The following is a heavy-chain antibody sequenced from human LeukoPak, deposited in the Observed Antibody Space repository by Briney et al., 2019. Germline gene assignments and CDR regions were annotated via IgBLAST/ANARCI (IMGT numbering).Heavy chain of an antibody. V-gene: IGHV4-39*07. CDR2: IYYSGST. CDR1: GGSISSSSYY. D-gene: IGHD3-16*02. Sequence: TSETLSLTCTVSGGSISSSSYYWGWIRQPPGKGLEWIGSIYYSGSTYYNPSLKSRVTISVDTSKNQFSLKLSSVTAADTAVYYCASSRGDYVWGSYRDYYYYYMDVWGKGTTVTVSS. CDR3: ASSRGDYVWGSYRDYYYYYMDV. J-gene: IGHJ6*03.